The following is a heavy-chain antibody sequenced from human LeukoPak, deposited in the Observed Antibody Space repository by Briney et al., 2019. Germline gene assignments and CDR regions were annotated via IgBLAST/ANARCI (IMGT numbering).Heavy chain of an antibody. J-gene: IGHJ4*02. CDR1: GFTFSSYA. V-gene: IGHV3-23*01. CDR2: ISGSAGST. D-gene: IGHD5-12*01. Sequence: GGSLRLSCAASGFTFSSYAMSWVRQAPGKGLEWVSGISGSAGSTYYADSVKGRFTVSRDNSKNTLYLQMNSLRAEDTAVYYCAKDQGYSGYGPGDSWGQGTLVTVSS. CDR3: AKDQGYSGYGPGDS.